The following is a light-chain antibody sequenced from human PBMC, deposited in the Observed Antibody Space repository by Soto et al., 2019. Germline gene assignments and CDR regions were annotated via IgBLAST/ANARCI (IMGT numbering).Light chain of an antibody. V-gene: IGLV2-14*01. Sequence: QSALTQPASVSGSPGQSITISCNGTTSDIGSYKSVSWYQQRPGKAPRLVIYEVANRPSGISDRFSGSKSGNSASLSVSGLQTEDEADYYCSTYINNNIVFGGGTKVTVL. CDR1: TSDIGSYKS. J-gene: IGLJ2*01. CDR2: EVA. CDR3: STYINNNIV.